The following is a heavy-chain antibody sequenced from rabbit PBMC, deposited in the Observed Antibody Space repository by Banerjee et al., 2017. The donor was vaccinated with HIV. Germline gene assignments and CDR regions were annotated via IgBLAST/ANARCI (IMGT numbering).Heavy chain of an antibody. D-gene: IGHD1-1*01. CDR3: PASLLLSGGYSCDL. Sequence: QSLEESGGGLVQPEGSLTLTCTASGFSFSSSYFMCWVRQATGKGLEWIACIDTASSGGTGYASWAKGRFTISKTSSTTGTLQMTSLTAADTATCFFPASLLLSGGYSCDLWGPGTLVTVS. V-gene: IGHV1S40*01. CDR1: GFSFSSSYF. CDR2: IDTASSGGT. J-gene: IGHJ6*01.